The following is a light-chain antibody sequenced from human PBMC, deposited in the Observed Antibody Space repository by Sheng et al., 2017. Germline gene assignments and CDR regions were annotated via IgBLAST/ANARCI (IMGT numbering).Light chain of an antibody. CDR1: QSVSSS. CDR3: QQYRNRPRT. V-gene: IGKV3-15*01. J-gene: IGKJ1*01. CDR2: GAS. Sequence: IVMTQSPATLSVSLGERATLSCRASQSVSSSLAWYQQKPGQTPRLLIYGASTRAAGLPARFSGSGSGTDFTLTISSLQSEDFAIYYCQQYRNRPRTFGPG.